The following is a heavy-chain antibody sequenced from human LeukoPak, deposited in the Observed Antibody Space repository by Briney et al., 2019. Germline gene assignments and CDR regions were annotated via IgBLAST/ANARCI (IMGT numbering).Heavy chain of an antibody. J-gene: IGHJ4*02. V-gene: IGHV3-30*18. D-gene: IGHD5-12*01. CDR3: AKGSPIYSGYFY. CDR2: ISYDGSNK. CDR1: GFTFSSYG. Sequence: GGSLGLSCAASGFTFSSYGMHWVRQAPGKGLEWVAVISYDGSNKYYADSVKGRFTISRDNSKNTLYLQMNSLRAEDTAVYYCAKGSPIYSGYFYWGQGTLVTVSS.